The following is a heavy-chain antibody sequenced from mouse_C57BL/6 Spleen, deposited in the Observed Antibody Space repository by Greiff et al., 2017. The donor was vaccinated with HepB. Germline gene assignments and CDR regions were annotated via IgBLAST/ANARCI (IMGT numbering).Heavy chain of an antibody. CDR2: INPNNGGT. J-gene: IGHJ2*01. CDR3: ARWSLNYYGSSYVDYFDY. D-gene: IGHD1-1*01. CDR1: GYTFTDYN. Sequence: EVKLQESGPELVKPGASVKIPCKASGYTFTDYNMDWVKQSHGKSLEWIGDINPNNGGTIYNQKFKGKATLTVDKSSSTAYMELRSLTSEDTAVYYCARWSLNYYGSSYVDYFDYWGQGTTLTVSS. V-gene: IGHV1-18*01.